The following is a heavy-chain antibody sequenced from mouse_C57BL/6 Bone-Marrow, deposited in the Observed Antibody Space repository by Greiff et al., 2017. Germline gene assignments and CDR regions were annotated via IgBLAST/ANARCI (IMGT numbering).Heavy chain of an antibody. D-gene: IGHD1-1*01. CDR3: ATKSNYGSSWGFAY. CDR1: GFTFSSYA. Sequence: DVKLVESGGGLVKPGGSLKLSCAASGFTFSSYAMSWVRQTPEKRLEWVATISDGGSYTYYPDNVKGRFTISRDNAKNNLYLQMSHLKSEDTAMYYCATKSNYGSSWGFAYWGQGTLVTVSA. V-gene: IGHV5-4*03. J-gene: IGHJ3*01. CDR2: ISDGGSYT.